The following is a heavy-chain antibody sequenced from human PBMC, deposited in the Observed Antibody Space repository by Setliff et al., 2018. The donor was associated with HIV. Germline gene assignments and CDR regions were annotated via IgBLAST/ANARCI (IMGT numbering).Heavy chain of an antibody. CDR1: GYMFIAYG. Sequence: ASVKVSCKTSGYMFIAYGMSWVRRAPGQGLEWMGWIGPYNGRTEYAQEFQGRVSLTIDTSASTAYMELRSLRSDDTAVYYCARDDGGYNYAGAFDVLGQGTMVTVSS. CDR2: IGPYNGRT. J-gene: IGHJ3*01. V-gene: IGHV1-18*01. D-gene: IGHD3-16*01. CDR3: ARDDGGYNYAGAFDV.